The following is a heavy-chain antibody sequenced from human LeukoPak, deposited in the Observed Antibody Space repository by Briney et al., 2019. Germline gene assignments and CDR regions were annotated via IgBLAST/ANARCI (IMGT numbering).Heavy chain of an antibody. CDR3: ALILRISDFDY. V-gene: IGHV3-7*01. CDR1: GFTVSSNY. D-gene: IGHD3-3*01. J-gene: IGHJ4*02. CDR2: IKQDGSEK. Sequence: GGSLRLSCAASGFTVSSNYMSWVRQAPGKGLEWVANIKQDGSEKYYVDSVKGRFTISRDNAKNSLYLQMNSLRAEDTAVYYCALILRISDFDYWGQGSLVTVSS.